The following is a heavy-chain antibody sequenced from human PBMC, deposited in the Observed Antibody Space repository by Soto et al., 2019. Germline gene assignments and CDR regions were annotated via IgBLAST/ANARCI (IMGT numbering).Heavy chain of an antibody. CDR1: GFTFSDHY. CDR3: TSAAVSKTGMDV. D-gene: IGHD4-4*01. Sequence: GASLKISCAASGFTFSDHYMDWVRQAPGKGLEWVGRTRDKPNSYTTEYAASVKGRFTISRDDSENSVYLQMNSLKTEDTAVYYCTSAAVSKTGMDVWGQGTTVTVSS. CDR2: TRDKPNSYTT. V-gene: IGHV3-72*01. J-gene: IGHJ6*02.